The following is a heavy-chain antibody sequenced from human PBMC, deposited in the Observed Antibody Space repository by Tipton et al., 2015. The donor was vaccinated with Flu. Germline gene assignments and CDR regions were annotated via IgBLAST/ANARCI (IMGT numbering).Heavy chain of an antibody. D-gene: IGHD3-22*01. Sequence: TLSLTCTVSGDSISTSSDYWGWIRQPPGEGLEWIGSIYYSGSAYYNPSLRSRATISVDTSKNQFSLKLSSVTAADTAVYYYAKHLGRGYYHNSGRRWFDPWGQGMLVTVSS. CDR1: GDSISTSSDY. J-gene: IGHJ5*02. CDR2: IYYSGSA. V-gene: IGHV4-39*01. CDR3: AKHLGRGYYHNSGRRWFDP.